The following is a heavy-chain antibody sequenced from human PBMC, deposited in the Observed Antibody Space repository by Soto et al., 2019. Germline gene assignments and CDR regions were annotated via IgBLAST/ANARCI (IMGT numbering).Heavy chain of an antibody. Sequence: QVQLQESGPGLVKPSQTLSLTCTVSGGSISSGDFYWSWIRQPPGKGLEWIGSIYYRGGTYYNPAHKRRVTVSVDTSKHQFPLEPSSVTAADTAVYDCARVPGTRVIHPWVEGTLVTVSS. V-gene: IGHV4-30-4*01. CDR3: ARVPGTRVIHP. J-gene: IGHJ5*02. D-gene: IGHD4-17*01. CDR2: IYYRGGT. CDR1: GGSISSGDFY.